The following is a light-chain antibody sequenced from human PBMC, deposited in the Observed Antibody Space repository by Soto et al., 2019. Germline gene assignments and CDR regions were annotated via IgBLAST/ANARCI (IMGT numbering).Light chain of an antibody. CDR3: HT. Sequence: EIVLTQSPATLSLSPGERATLSCRASQSVSSYLAWYQQKPGQAPRLLIYDASNRATGIPARFSGSGSGTDFTLTISSLEPEDFAVYYLHTFGQGTRLEIK. CDR2: DAS. J-gene: IGKJ5*01. V-gene: IGKV3-11*01. CDR1: QSVSSY.